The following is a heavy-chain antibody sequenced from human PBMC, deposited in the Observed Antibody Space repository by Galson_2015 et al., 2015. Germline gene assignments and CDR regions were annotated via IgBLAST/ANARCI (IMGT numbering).Heavy chain of an antibody. Sequence: QSGAEVKKPGESLQISCKGSGYSFASYWLGWVRQMPGKGLEWMGIIYPGDSDTKYSPSFQGQVTISVDRSISTAYLQWSSLKALDAAIYYCAGVKYYDFWCDYYFEYWRHGTLVTVAS. CDR3: AGVKYYDFWCDYYFEY. CDR1: GYSFASYW. CDR2: IYPGDSDT. V-gene: IGHV5-51*01. D-gene: IGHD3-3*01. J-gene: IGHJ4*01.